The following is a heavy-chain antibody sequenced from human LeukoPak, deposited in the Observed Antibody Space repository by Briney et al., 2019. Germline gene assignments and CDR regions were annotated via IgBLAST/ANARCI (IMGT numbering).Heavy chain of an antibody. V-gene: IGHV1-8*01. CDR3: ASARSAGLRYFDCLLRYYFDY. CDR1: GYTFTSYD. CDR2: MNPNSGNT. Sequence: ASVKVSCKASGYTFTSYDINWVRQATGQGLEWMGWMNPNSGNTGYAQKFQGRVTMTRNTSISTAYMELSSLRSEDTAVYYCASARSAGLRYFDCLLRYYFDYWGQGTLVTVSS. D-gene: IGHD3-9*01. J-gene: IGHJ4*02.